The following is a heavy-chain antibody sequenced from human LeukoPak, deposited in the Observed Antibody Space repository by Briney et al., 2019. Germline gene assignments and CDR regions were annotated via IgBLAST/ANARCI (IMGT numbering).Heavy chain of an antibody. CDR3: AREPITVAHRFDP. J-gene: IGHJ5*02. V-gene: IGHV3-21*01. Sequence: GGALRLSCAASGFTFSRYSMTWVRQAPGRGLEGVSSISSSSSYRYYADSVKGRFTISRDNAKNSLYLQMNSLRAEDTAVYYCAREPITVAHRFDPWGQGTLVTVSS. CDR2: ISSSSSYR. CDR1: GFTFSRYS. D-gene: IGHD6-19*01.